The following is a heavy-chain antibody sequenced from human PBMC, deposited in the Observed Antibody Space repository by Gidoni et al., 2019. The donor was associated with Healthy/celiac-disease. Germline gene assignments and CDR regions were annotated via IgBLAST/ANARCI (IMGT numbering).Heavy chain of an antibody. D-gene: IGHD3-22*01. CDR1: GLPFDDYA. J-gene: IGHJ6*02. V-gene: IGHV3-9*01. CDR3: AKDRPYYYDSPRYYYGMDV. Sequence: EVQLVESGGGLVQPGRSLRLSCAAPGLPFDDYAMHWVRQAPGKGLGWVSGISWNSGSIGYADSVKGRFTISRDNAKNSLYLQMNSLRAEDTALYYCAKDRPYYYDSPRYYYGMDVWGQGTTVTVSS. CDR2: ISWNSGSI.